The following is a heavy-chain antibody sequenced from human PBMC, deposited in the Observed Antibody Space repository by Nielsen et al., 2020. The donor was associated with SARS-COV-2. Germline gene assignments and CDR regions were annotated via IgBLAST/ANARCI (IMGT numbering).Heavy chain of an antibody. Sequence: GGSLRLSCAASGFTFSDYYMSWIRQAPGKGLEWVSYISSSSSYTNYADSVKGRFTISRDNAKNSLYLQMNSLRAEDTAVYYCAREGGQWLVRGFYYYYGMDVWGQGTTVTVSS. V-gene: IGHV3-11*05. CDR1: GFTFSDYY. D-gene: IGHD6-19*01. CDR2: ISSSSSYT. CDR3: AREGGQWLVRGFYYYYGMDV. J-gene: IGHJ6*02.